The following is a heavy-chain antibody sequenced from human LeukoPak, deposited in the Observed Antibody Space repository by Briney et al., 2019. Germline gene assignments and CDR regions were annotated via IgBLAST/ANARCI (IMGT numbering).Heavy chain of an antibody. CDR1: GFIFSNYG. D-gene: IGHD4-17*01. CDR2: ISRRGGST. CDR3: ARDRSDYGKNYLDS. Sequence: PGGSLRLSCTVSGFIFSNYGMHWVRQAPGKGLEYVSAISRRGGSTYYAKSVKGRFATSRDNSKSTLYLQMNSLSIEDTAVYYCARDRSDYGKNYLDSWGQGTLVAVSS. V-gene: IGHV3-64*01. J-gene: IGHJ4*02.